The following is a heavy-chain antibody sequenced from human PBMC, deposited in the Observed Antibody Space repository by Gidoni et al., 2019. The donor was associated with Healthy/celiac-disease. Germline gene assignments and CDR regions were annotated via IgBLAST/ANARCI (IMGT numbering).Heavy chain of an antibody. CDR1: VCTFSSYA. CDR2: SSGSRGST. J-gene: IGHJ4*02. D-gene: IGHD3-10*01. CDR3: AKTRGQILASLFDY. Sequence: EVQLLESGGGLVQPGGSLRLSCAASVCTFSSYAMSWVRQAPGKGLAWVSASSGSRGSTYYADSVKGRFTISRDNSKNTLYLQMNSLRAEDTSVYYCAKTRGQILASLFDYWGQGTLVTVSS. V-gene: IGHV3-23*01.